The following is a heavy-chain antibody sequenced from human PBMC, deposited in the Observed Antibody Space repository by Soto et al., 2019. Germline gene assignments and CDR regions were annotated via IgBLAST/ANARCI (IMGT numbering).Heavy chain of an antibody. Sequence: EVQLVESGGGLIQPGGSLRLSCAASGFTVSSNYMSWVRQAPGKGLEWVSVIYSGGSTYYADSVKGRFTISRDNSKNTLCLQMNGLRAEDTVVYYCARAPLYYDIFTRLGLDYCGQGTLVTVSS. CDR3: ARAPLYYDIFTRLGLDY. D-gene: IGHD3-9*01. V-gene: IGHV3-53*01. CDR2: IYSGGST. J-gene: IGHJ4*02. CDR1: GFTVSSNY.